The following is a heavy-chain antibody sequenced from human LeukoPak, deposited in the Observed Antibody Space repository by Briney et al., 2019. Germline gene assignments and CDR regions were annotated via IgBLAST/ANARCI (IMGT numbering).Heavy chain of an antibody. Sequence: SETLSLTCTVSGGSISSSSYYWGWIRQPPGKGLEWIGSIYYSGSTYYNPSLESRVTISVDTSKNQFSLKLSSVTAADTAVYYCARRGIAVAGTYAWGQGTLVTVSS. D-gene: IGHD6-19*01. CDR1: GGSISSSSYY. CDR2: IYYSGST. CDR3: ARRGIAVAGTYA. J-gene: IGHJ4*02. V-gene: IGHV4-39*01.